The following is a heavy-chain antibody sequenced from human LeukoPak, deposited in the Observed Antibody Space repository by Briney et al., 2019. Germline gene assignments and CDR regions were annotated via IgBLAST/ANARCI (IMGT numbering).Heavy chain of an antibody. CDR2: ISGSGGST. CDR3: AREENGGVYDDGFDI. J-gene: IGHJ3*02. V-gene: IGHV3-23*01. Sequence: AGGSLRLSCAASGFTFSSYAMSWVRQAPGKGLEWVSAISGSGGSTYYADSVKGRFSISRDDSKNTIYLQMNSLRAEDTAVYYCAREENGGVYDDGFDIWGQGAMVIVSS. CDR1: GFTFSSYA. D-gene: IGHD5/OR15-5a*01.